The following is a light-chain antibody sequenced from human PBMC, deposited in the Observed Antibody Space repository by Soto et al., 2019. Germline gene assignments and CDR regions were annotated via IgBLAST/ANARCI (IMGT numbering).Light chain of an antibody. CDR2: DAS. CDR1: QSVSSY. J-gene: IGKJ4*01. Sequence: IVLTQSPATLSLSPGERATLSCRASQSVSSYLARYQKKPGQPPRLLIYDASNRATDIPARFSGSGSGTDFTLTISSLAPEDFAIYYCQQGNNWPLTFGGGTKVEIK. V-gene: IGKV3-11*01. CDR3: QQGNNWPLT.